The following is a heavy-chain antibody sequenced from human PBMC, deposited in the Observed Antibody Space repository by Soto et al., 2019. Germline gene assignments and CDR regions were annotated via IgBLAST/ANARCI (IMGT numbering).Heavy chain of an antibody. J-gene: IGHJ6*03. V-gene: IGHV1-18*01. CDR3: ARGHTPGDFWSGYYFSDYYYYMDV. Sequence: QVQLVQSGAEVKKPGASVKVSCKASGYTFTSYGISWVRQAPGQGLEWMGWISAYNGNTNYAQKLQGRVTMTTDTSTSTAYRELRSMRSDDTAVYYCARGHTPGDFWSGYYFSDYYYYMDVWGKGTTVTVSS. CDR1: GYTFTSYG. CDR2: ISAYNGNT. D-gene: IGHD3-3*01.